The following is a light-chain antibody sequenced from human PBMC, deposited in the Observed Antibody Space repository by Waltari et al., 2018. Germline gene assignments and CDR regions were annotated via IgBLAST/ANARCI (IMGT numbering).Light chain of an antibody. J-gene: IGKJ2*01. Sequence: VLTQSPGTLSLSPGERATVSCRASQRLTKNYLAWYQQKPGQAPRPLIYGASSRAAGIPDRFSGSGSGTDFTLTISRLEPEDSAMYYCQQYGSSILYTFGQGTKLEIK. CDR2: GAS. CDR3: QQYGSSILYT. V-gene: IGKV3-20*01. CDR1: QRLTKNY.